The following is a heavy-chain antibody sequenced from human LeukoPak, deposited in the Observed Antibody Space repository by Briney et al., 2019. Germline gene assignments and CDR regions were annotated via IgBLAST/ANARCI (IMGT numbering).Heavy chain of an antibody. V-gene: IGHV4-61*02. CDR1: GGSISSDLYY. D-gene: IGHD3-3*01. CDR3: ARGDLKSDWFDP. CDR2: FYNSGMT. Sequence: SETLSLXCTVSGGSISSDLYYWNWSRQPAGKGPEWIGRFYNSGMTNFNPSLKSRVTISADTSKNQFSLKLRSVTAADTAVYYCARGDLKSDWFDPWGQGTLVIVST. J-gene: IGHJ5*02.